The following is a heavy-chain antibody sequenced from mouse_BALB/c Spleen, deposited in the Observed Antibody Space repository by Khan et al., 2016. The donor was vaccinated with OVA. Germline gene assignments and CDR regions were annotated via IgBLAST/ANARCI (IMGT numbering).Heavy chain of an antibody. V-gene: IGHV5-15*02. Sequence: EVELVESGGGLVQPGGSRKLSCAASGFTFSDYGMAWVRQAPGKGPEWVAFISDLAYTIYYADTVTGRFTISRENAKKTLYLEIGSLRSEDTAIYYCARGGGTAPFAYWGLGTLVTVSA. CDR1: GFTFSDYG. CDR2: ISDLAYTI. J-gene: IGHJ3*01. D-gene: IGHD1-2*01. CDR3: ARGGGTAPFAY.